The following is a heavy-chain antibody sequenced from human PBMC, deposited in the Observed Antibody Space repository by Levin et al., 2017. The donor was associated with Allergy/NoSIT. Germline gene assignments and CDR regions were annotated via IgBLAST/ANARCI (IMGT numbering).Heavy chain of an antibody. CDR3: AISLPVTALPFDY. CDR2: ISGSGDST. CDR1: GFTFSSYA. J-gene: IGHJ4*02. D-gene: IGHD3-16*02. Sequence: GESLKISCAASGFTFSSYAMSWVRQAPGKGLEWVSAISGSGDSTYYADSVKGRFTISRDNSKNTLYLQMNSLRAEDTAVYYCAISLPVTALPFDYWGQGTLVTVSS. V-gene: IGHV3-23*01.